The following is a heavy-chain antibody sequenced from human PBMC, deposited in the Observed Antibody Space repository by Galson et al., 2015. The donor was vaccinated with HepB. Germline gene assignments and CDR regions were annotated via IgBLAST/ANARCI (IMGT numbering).Heavy chain of an antibody. Sequence: SVKVSCKVSGYTLTELSMHWVRQAPGKGLEWMGGFDPEDGETIYAQKFQGRVTMTEDTSTDTAYMELSSLRSEDTAVYYCATWGAHGPTVGWVTTEAVHYWGQGTLVTVSS. CDR3: ATWGAHGPTVGWVTTEAVHY. CDR1: GYTLTELS. D-gene: IGHD4-17*01. CDR2: FDPEDGET. V-gene: IGHV1-24*01. J-gene: IGHJ4*02.